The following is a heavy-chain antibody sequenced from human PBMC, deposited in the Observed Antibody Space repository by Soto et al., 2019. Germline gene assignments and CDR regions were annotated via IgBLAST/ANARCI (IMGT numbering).Heavy chain of an antibody. CDR2: IYWDDDK. CDR1: GFSLSTSGVG. CDR3: AHTQGLLWFGIGGDV. D-gene: IGHD3-10*01. J-gene: IGHJ6*02. V-gene: IGHV2-5*02. Sequence: QITLKESGPTLVKPTQTLTLTCTFSGFSLSTSGVGVGWIRPPPGNALEWLALIYWDDDKRYSPSLKSRLTITKDTSKKQVVLTMSNMDPVDTATYYCAHTQGLLWFGIGGDVWGQGTTVTVSS.